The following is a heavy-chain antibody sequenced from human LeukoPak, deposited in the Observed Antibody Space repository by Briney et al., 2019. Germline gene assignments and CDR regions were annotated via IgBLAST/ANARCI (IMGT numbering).Heavy chain of an antibody. D-gene: IGHD2-2*03. Sequence: PGGSLRLSCAASGFTFITHDMSWVRQTPGKGLELVSGISGSHAGRLGTTYYADSVQGRFTISRDNSNNALYLQMHSLRAEDTAMYFCAKGGYFSFDMWGQGTKVTVSS. CDR3: AKGGYFSFDM. CDR1: GFTFITHD. J-gene: IGHJ3*02. CDR2: ISGSHAGRLGTT. V-gene: IGHV3-23*01.